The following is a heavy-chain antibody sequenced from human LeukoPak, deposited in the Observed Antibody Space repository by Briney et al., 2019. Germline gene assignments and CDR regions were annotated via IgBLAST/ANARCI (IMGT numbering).Heavy chain of an antibody. D-gene: IGHD4-17*01. CDR1: GGSISSSSYY. V-gene: IGHV4-39*07. J-gene: IGHJ4*02. CDR3: ARGLRGTVTTGDADY. Sequence: SETLSLTCTVSGGSISSSSYYWSWIRQPPGKGLEWIGEINHSEGTNYNPSLKSRVTMSVDTPKNQFSLKLYSLTAADTAVYYCARGLRGTVTTGDADYWGQGTLVTVSS. CDR2: INHSEGT.